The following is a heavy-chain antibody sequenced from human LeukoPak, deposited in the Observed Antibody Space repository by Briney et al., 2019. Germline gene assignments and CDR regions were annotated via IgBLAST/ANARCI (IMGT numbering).Heavy chain of an antibody. CDR2: IYTSGST. V-gene: IGHV4-61*02. CDR1: GGSISSGSYY. CDR3: ARAPLSDYGLNY. D-gene: IGHD4-17*01. J-gene: IGHJ4*02. Sequence: SETLSLTCAVSGGSISSGSYYWSWIRQPAGKGLEWIGRIYTSGSTNYNPSLKSRVTISVDTSKNQFSLKLSSVTAADTAVYYCARAPLSDYGLNYWGQGTLVTVSS.